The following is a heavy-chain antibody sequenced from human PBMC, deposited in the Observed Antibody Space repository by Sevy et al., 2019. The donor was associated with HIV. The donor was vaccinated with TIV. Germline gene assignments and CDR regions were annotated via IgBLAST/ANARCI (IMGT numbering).Heavy chain of an antibody. CDR1: GESFSGYY. Sequence: SETLSLTCAVYGESFSGYYWNWIRQTPGKGLERIGEINDSGKTNYNPSLKSRVTITVHTSKKQFSLNLRSVTAADTAVYYCARGFDVNGYLLYVFDIWGQGTMVTVSS. V-gene: IGHV4-34*01. D-gene: IGHD3-22*01. CDR3: ARGFDVNGYLLYVFDI. J-gene: IGHJ3*02. CDR2: INDSGKT.